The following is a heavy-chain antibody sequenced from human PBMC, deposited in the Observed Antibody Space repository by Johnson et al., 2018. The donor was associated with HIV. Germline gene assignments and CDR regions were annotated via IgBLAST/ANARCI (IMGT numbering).Heavy chain of an antibody. Sequence: VQLVESGGGVVRPGGSLRLSCAASGFTFDDYCMSWVRQAPGKGLEWVANIKQDGSEKSFVDSVKGRFTISRDNAKNSLHLQMNSLRDEDTAMYYCAGGWYVYGSGRLSDAFDIWGQGTMVTVSS. V-gene: IGHV3-7*03. D-gene: IGHD3-10*01. J-gene: IGHJ3*02. CDR1: GFTFDDYC. CDR3: AGGWYVYGSGRLSDAFDI. CDR2: IKQDGSEK.